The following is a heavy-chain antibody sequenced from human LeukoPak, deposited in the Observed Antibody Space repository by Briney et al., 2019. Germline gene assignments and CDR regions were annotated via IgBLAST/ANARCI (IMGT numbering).Heavy chain of an antibody. CDR3: AKGGPLWFGEFHY. V-gene: IGHV4-4*07. CDR2: IYTSGST. CDR1: DGSISSYY. Sequence: SETLSLTCTVSDGSISSYYWSWIRQPAGKGLEWIGRIYTSGSTNYNPSLKSRVTMSVDTSKNQFSLKLNSVTAADTAVYYCAKGGPLWFGEFHYWGQGTLVTVSS. D-gene: IGHD3-10*01. J-gene: IGHJ4*02.